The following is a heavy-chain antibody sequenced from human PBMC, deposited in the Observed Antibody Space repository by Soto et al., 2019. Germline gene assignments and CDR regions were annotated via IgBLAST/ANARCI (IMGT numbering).Heavy chain of an antibody. J-gene: IGHJ6*02. CDR2: IYYSGST. Sequence: PSETLSLTCTVSGGSISSGDYYWSWIRQPPGKGLEWIGYIYYSGSTYYNPSLQSRVTISVDTSKNQFSLKLSSVTAADTAAYYCSRGQRLDYYYYFYGMDVWGQGTTVTVSS. CDR1: GGSISSGDYY. V-gene: IGHV4-30-4*01. CDR3: SRGQRLDYYYYFYGMDV.